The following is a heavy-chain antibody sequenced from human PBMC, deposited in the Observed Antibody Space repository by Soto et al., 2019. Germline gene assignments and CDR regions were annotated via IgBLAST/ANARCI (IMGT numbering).Heavy chain of an antibody. CDR3: ARTYYYGLRVDY. J-gene: IGHJ4*02. Sequence: QVQLQESGPGLVKPSQTLSLTCTVSGGSISSGDYYWSWIRQPPGKGLEWIGYIYYSGSTYYNPSLKIRLTISLDTSKNQFSLRLSSVTAADTAVYYCARTYYYGLRVDYWGQGTLVTVSS. V-gene: IGHV4-30-4*01. D-gene: IGHD3-10*01. CDR1: GGSISSGDYY. CDR2: IYYSGST.